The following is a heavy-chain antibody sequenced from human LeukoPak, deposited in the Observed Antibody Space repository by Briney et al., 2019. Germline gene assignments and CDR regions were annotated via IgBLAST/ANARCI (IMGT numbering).Heavy chain of an antibody. CDR1: GFTFSSDS. D-gene: IGHD2-21*01. J-gene: IGHJ4*02. Sequence: KPGGSLRLSCAASGFTFSSDSMNWVRQAPGKGLEWVSSITSSSSYTHYVDSVKGRFTISRDNTKNSLYLQMSSLRGDDTAVYYCVRDCGFHTFDYWGQGTLVTVSS. V-gene: IGHV3-21*04. CDR2: ITSSSSYT. CDR3: VRDCGFHTFDY.